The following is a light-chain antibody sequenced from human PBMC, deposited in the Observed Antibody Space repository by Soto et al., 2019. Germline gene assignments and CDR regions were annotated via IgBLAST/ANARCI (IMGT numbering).Light chain of an antibody. J-gene: IGKJ4*01. V-gene: IGKV1-5*01. CDR2: DAS. CDR3: LQHNNYPLT. CDR1: QSISSW. Sequence: IQMTKSPSTLSSSVGDRVTITCRASQSISSWLAWYQQKPGKAPKLLIYDASSLESGVPSRFSGSGSGTEFTLTISSLQPEDFATYYCLQHNNYPLTFGGGTKVDIK.